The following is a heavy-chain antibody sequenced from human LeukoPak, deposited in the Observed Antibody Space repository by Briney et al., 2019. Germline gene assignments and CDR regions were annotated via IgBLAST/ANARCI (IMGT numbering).Heavy chain of an antibody. J-gene: IGHJ4*02. CDR3: ARAYTAMVSPYLDY. CDR2: ISGSGGST. D-gene: IGHD5-18*01. CDR1: GFTFSSYA. V-gene: IGHV3-23*01. Sequence: PGGSLRLSCAASGFTFSSYAMSWVRQAPGKGLEWVSAISGSGGSTYYADSVKGRFTISRENAKNSLYLQMNSLRAGDTAVYYCARAYTAMVSPYLDYWGQGTLVTVSS.